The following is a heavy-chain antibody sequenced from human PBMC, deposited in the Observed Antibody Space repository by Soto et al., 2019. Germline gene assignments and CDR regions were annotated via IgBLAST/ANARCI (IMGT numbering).Heavy chain of an antibody. CDR1: GASISSGGYY. Sequence: SETLSLTCTVSGASISSGGYYWSWIRQPPGKGLEWIGYIYYSGSTNYNPSLKSRVTISVDTSKNQFSLKLSSVTAADTAVYYCARAYGGYADYWGQGALVTVSS. D-gene: IGHD5-12*01. J-gene: IGHJ4*02. CDR3: ARAYGGYADY. CDR2: IYYSGST. V-gene: IGHV4-61*08.